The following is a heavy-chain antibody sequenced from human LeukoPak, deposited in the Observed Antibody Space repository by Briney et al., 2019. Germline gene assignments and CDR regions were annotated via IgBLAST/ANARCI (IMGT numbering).Heavy chain of an antibody. V-gene: IGHV3-23*01. CDR2: ISGSGGST. CDR3: AKYGAESSGYYSD. D-gene: IGHD3-22*01. J-gene: IGHJ4*02. CDR1: GFTFSNYA. Sequence: GGSLRPSCAASGFTFSNYAMSWVRQAPGKGLEWVSAISGSGGSTYYADSVKGRFSISRDNSKNTLYLQMNSRRAEDTAVYYCAKYGAESSGYYSDWGQGTLVTVSS.